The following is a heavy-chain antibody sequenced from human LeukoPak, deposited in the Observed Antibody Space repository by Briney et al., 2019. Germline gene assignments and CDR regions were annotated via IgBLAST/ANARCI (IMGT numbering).Heavy chain of an antibody. V-gene: IGHV4-59*01. D-gene: IGHD1-26*01. Sequence: PSETLSLTCTVSGSSISTYYWSWIRQPPGKGLEWIGYIFYTGSANYNPSLRGRVTISLDTANNQFSLRVSSVTAADTAVYYCARTPPLSGDDYWGQGTLVTVSS. CDR2: IFYTGSA. CDR1: GSSISTYY. CDR3: ARTPPLSGDDY. J-gene: IGHJ4*01.